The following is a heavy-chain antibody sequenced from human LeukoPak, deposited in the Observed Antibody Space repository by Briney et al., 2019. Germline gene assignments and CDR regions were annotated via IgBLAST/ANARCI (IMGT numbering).Heavy chain of an antibody. V-gene: IGHV3-23*01. J-gene: IGHJ4*02. D-gene: IGHD2-15*01. CDR2: ISGSGGST. CDR1: GFTFSSYW. Sequence: GGSLRLSCAASGFTFSSYWISWVRQAPGKGLEWVSAISGSGGSTYYADSVKGRFTISRDNSKNTLYLQMNSLRAEDTAVYYCAKTGGGSSTGFDYWGQGTLVTVSS. CDR3: AKTGGGSSTGFDY.